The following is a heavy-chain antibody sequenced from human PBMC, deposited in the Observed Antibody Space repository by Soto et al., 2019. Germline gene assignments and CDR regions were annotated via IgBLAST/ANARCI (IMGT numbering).Heavy chain of an antibody. CDR2: IIPIFGTA. Sequence: QVQLVQSGAEVKKPGSSVKVSCKASGGTFSSYAISWVRQAPGQGLEWMGGIIPIFGTANYAQKFQRRVTITADESASTADMELSSLRSDDTAVYYCARCGSSGWYFYGMDVWGQGTTVTVSS. CDR1: GGTFSSYA. J-gene: IGHJ6*02. V-gene: IGHV1-69*01. D-gene: IGHD6-19*01. CDR3: ARCGSSGWYFYGMDV.